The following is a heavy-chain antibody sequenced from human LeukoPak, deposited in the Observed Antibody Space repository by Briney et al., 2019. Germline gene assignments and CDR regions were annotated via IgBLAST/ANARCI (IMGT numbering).Heavy chain of an antibody. V-gene: IGHV1-46*01. CDR2: INPSGGST. Sequence: ASVKVSCKASGYTFPSYYMHWLRQAPGQGLEWMGIINPSGGSTSYAQKFQGRVTMTRDTSTSTVYMELSSLRSEDTAAYYCARAVIGVDYYDSSGYQPLFDYWGQGTLVTVSS. D-gene: IGHD3-22*01. J-gene: IGHJ4*02. CDR3: ARAVIGVDYYDSSGYQPLFDY. CDR1: GYTFPSYY.